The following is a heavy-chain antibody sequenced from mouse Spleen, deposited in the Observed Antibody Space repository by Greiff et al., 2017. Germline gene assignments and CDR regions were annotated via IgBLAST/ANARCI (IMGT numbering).Heavy chain of an antibody. Sequence: VQLQQSGAELVKPGASVKLSCKASGYTFTEYTIHWVKQRPGQGLEWIGWFYPGSGSIKYNEKFKDKATLTADKSSSTVYMELSRLTSEDSAVYVCARHEGGDYGNYYAMDYGGQGTSVTVSS. CDR1: GYTFTEYT. J-gene: IGHJ4*01. CDR3: ARHEGGDYGNYYAMDY. V-gene: IGHV1-62-2*01. D-gene: IGHD2-13*01. CDR2: FYPGSGSI.